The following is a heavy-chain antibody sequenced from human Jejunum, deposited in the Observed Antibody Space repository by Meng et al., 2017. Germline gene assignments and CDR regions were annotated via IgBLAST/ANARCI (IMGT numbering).Heavy chain of an antibody. CDR3: ARDREKGGGYDFDN. CDR1: GFTSSSYA. V-gene: IGHV3-30*04. Sequence: GGLLRLPCGASGFTSSSYAIHWVRQGPGKGLEWVAVISYDGSNKYYVDSVKGRFTIPRDNSRNPLDLQMNSLRAEDTAVYYCARDREKGGGYDFDNWGQGTLVTVSS. D-gene: IGHD5-12*01. CDR2: ISYDGSNK. J-gene: IGHJ5*02.